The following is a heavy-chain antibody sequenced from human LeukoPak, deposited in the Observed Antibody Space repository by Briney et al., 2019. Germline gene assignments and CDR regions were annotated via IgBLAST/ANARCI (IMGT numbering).Heavy chain of an antibody. CDR3: ARGFPGIAAAGTGDY. CDR2: IIPIFGTE. D-gene: IGHD6-13*01. Sequence: SVKVSCKASGGTFSSYAISWVRQAPGQGLEWMGGIIPIFGTENYAQKFQGRVTIPADESTSTAYMELSSLRSEDTAVYYCARGFPGIAAAGTGDYWGQGTLVTVSS. CDR1: GGTFSSYA. V-gene: IGHV1-69*01. J-gene: IGHJ4*02.